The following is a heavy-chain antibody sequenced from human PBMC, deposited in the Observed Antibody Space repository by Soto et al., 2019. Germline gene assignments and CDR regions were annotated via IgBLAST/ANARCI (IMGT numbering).Heavy chain of an antibody. D-gene: IGHD6-19*01. CDR2: IYYSGST. Sequence: SQTLSLTCTVSGGSISSYYWSWIRQPPGKGLEWIGYIYYSGSTNYNPSLKSRVTISVDTSKNQFSLKLSSVTAADTAVYYCARAVRYSSGWFEPENSGFDYWGQGTLVTVSS. CDR3: ARAVRYSSGWFEPENSGFDY. CDR1: GGSISSYY. V-gene: IGHV4-59*01. J-gene: IGHJ4*02.